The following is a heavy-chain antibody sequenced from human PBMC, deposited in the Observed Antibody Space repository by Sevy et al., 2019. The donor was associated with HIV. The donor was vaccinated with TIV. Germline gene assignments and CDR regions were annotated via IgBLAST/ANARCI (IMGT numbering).Heavy chain of an antibody. CDR2: IKSKNERATG. CDR3: AAGWGASDFDY. Sequence: GSLRLSCATSGFTFRNAWMSWVRQAPGKGLEWVGRIKSKNERATGDFAAPVKGRFAISRDDSKNMVYLQMDDLKTEDTAVYYCAAGWGASDFDYWGRGIMVTVSS. V-gene: IGHV3-15*01. D-gene: IGHD1-26*01. CDR1: GFTFRNAW. J-gene: IGHJ4*02.